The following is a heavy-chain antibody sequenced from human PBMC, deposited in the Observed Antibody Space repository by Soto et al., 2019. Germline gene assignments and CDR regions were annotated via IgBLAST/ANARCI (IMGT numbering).Heavy chain of an antibody. D-gene: IGHD6-13*01. V-gene: IGHV3-33*01. J-gene: IGHJ3*02. CDR2: IWYDGSNK. CDR1: GFTFSSYG. CDR3: ARDFIAAAAFDI. Sequence: QVQLAESGGGVVQPGRSLRLSCAASGFTFSSYGMHWVRQAPGKGLEWVAVIWYDGSNKYYADSVKGRFTISRDNSKNTLYLQMNSLRAEDTAVYYCARDFIAAAAFDIWGQGTMVTVSS.